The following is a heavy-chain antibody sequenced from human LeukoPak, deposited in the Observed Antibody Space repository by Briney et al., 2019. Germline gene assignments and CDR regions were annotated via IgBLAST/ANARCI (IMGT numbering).Heavy chain of an antibody. CDR3: ARVVRYFDWLRGAFDI. D-gene: IGHD3-9*01. J-gene: IGHJ3*02. V-gene: IGHV4-34*01. CDR1: GGSFSGYY. Sequence: SSETLSLTCAVYGGSFSGYYWSWIRQPPGKGLEWIGEINHSGSTNYNPSLKSRVTISVDTSKNQFSLKLSSVTAADTAVYYCARVVRYFDWLRGAFDIWGQGTMVTVSS. CDR2: INHSGST.